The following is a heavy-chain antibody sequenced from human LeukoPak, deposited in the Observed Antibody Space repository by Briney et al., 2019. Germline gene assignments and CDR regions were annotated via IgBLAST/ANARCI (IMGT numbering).Heavy chain of an antibody. Sequence: SDTLSLTGAVSGVSVGSNNYYWTLIRQSPGRGLEWIGSLSHGGSTNYNPSLKSRVTISVDTSKNQLSLRLSSVTAADTARYYCARAVGAVYWYFDPWGRGTLVTVSS. J-gene: IGHJ2*01. V-gene: IGHV4-61*01. D-gene: IGHD1-26*01. CDR1: GVSVGSNNYY. CDR3: ARAVGAVYWYFDP. CDR2: LSHGGST.